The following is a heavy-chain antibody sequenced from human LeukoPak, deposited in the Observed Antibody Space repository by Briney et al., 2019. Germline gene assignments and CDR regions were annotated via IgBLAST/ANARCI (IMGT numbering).Heavy chain of an antibody. D-gene: IGHD2-2*01. V-gene: IGHV4-39*01. CDR3: ARLGTGDCSGTCYGFDC. Sequence: SETLSLTCTVSSGSISSNNYYWGWIRQPPGKGLQWIGNIYYSGSTYYNPSLKSRVIISVDTSKSQFSLKLSSVTAADAAVYFCARLGTGDCSGTCYGFDCWGQGTLVTVSS. J-gene: IGHJ4*02. CDR2: IYYSGST. CDR1: SGSISSNNYY.